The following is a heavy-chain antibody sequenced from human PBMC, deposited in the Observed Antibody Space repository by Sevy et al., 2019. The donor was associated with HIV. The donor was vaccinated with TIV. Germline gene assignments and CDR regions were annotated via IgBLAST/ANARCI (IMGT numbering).Heavy chain of an antibody. D-gene: IGHD2-21*02. Sequence: SESLSLTCAVYGGSFSGYYWSWIRQPPGKGLEWIGEINHSGSTNYNPSLKSRVTISVDTSKNQFSLKLSSVTAADTAVYYCARPPGYGGNSGAFDIWGQGTMVTVSS. CDR3: ARPPGYGGNSGAFDI. CDR2: INHSGST. J-gene: IGHJ3*02. CDR1: GGSFSGYY. V-gene: IGHV4-34*01.